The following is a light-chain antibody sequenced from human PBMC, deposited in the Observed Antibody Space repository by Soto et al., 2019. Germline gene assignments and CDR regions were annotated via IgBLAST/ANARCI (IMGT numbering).Light chain of an antibody. CDR3: QQYGTSPFT. CDR2: SVS. J-gene: IGKJ3*01. Sequence: ILLTQSPGTLSLSPGERATLSCRSSERVPSSSLAWYQQKPGQAPRLLIYSVSSRAAGLPDRFSVSGSGTDFTLTISGLEPADFAQYYCQQYGTSPFTFGPGTRVNIK. CDR1: ERVPSSS. V-gene: IGKV3-20*01.